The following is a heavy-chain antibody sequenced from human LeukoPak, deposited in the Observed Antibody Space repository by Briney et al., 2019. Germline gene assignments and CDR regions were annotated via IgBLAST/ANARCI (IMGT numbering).Heavy chain of an antibody. Sequence: GSLRLSCAASAFTLSSYWMHWVRQAPGKGLIWVSRINSDGSITNYADSVKGRFTISRDNVKNTLYLQMNSLRVEDTAVYYCARGRPHGNDYWGQGTLVTVSS. CDR2: INSDGSIT. D-gene: IGHD4-23*01. J-gene: IGHJ4*02. CDR1: AFTLSSYW. V-gene: IGHV3-74*01. CDR3: ARGRPHGNDY.